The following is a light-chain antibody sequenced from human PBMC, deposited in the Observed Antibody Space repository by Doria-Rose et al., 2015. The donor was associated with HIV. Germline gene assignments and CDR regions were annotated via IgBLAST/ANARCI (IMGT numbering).Light chain of an antibody. CDR3: LQYNSYSPST. V-gene: IGKV1-5*03. Sequence: VGDNVTITCRASQSISNWLAWYQQKSGKAPKLLIYKASTLASGVPSRFSGSGSGTEFSLTISSLQPDDFATYYCLQYNSYSPSTFGQGTNLEI. J-gene: IGKJ2*02. CDR2: KAS. CDR1: QSISNW.